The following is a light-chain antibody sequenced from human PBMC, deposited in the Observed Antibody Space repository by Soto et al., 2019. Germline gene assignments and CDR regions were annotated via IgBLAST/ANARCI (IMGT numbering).Light chain of an antibody. CDR2: EAS. CDR1: QTVSSS. Sequence: EIVLTQSPGTLSLSPGERAILSCRASQTVSSSLAWYQQKPGQAPRLLIYEASSRATGIPARFSGSGSGADFTLTISSLEPEDFALYYCQQHINWPLTFGGGTKVDIK. J-gene: IGKJ4*01. CDR3: QQHINWPLT. V-gene: IGKV3-11*01.